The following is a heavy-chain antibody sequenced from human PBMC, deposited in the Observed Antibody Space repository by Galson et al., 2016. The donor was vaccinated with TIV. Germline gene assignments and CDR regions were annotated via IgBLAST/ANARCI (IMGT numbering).Heavy chain of an antibody. Sequence: QSGAEVKKPGESLKISCKGSGYSFTSYWIAWVRQMPGKGLELMGVIHPGDSDTRYSTSFQGQVSISADRSISTAYLQWSSLKASDTARYYCAKQLDFDQRVLDAFHIWGQGTLLTVSS. CDR1: GYSFTSYW. CDR2: IHPGDSDT. CDR3: AKQLDFDQRVLDAFHI. J-gene: IGHJ3*02. V-gene: IGHV5-51*01. D-gene: IGHD3-9*01.